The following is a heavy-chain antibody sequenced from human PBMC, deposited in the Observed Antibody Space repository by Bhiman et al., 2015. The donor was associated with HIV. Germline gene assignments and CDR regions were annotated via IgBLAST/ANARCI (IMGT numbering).Heavy chain of an antibody. J-gene: IGHJ4*02. CDR1: GFTFNDYG. Sequence: EVQLVESGGGVVRPGGSLRLSCAASGFTFNDYGMAWVRQAPGKGPEWVSGINWNGGVTDYADSVKGRFTISRDYAKNSLYLQMNSLRAEDTALYYCARETPYSGSTKWGQGTLVTVSS. CDR2: INWNGGVT. D-gene: IGHD1-26*01. V-gene: IGHV3-20*04. CDR3: ARETPYSGSTK.